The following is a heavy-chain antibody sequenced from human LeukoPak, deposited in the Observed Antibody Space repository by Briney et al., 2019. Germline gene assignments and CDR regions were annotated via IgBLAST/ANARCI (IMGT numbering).Heavy chain of an antibody. CDR2: IYTSGST. CDR1: GGSISSYY. Sequence: SETLSLTCTVSGGSISSYYWSWIRQLAGKGLEWIGRIYTSGSTNYNPSLKSRVTMSVDTSKNQFSLKLSSVTAADTAVYYCARDERLRWYSYYFDYWGQGTLVTVSS. V-gene: IGHV4-4*07. D-gene: IGHD4-23*01. J-gene: IGHJ4*02. CDR3: ARDERLRWYSYYFDY.